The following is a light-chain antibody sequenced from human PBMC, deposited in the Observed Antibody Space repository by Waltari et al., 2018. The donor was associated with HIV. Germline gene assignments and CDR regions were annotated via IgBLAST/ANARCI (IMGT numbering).Light chain of an antibody. V-gene: IGKV3-15*01. Sequence: EIVMTQSPATLSVSPGERATLSCRASQSVSSNLARYQQKPGQAPRLLIYGTSTRATGIPARFSGSGSGTEFTLTISSLQSEDFAVYYCQQYNNWQYTFGQGTKLEIK. CDR1: QSVSSN. CDR3: QQYNNWQYT. CDR2: GTS. J-gene: IGKJ2*01.